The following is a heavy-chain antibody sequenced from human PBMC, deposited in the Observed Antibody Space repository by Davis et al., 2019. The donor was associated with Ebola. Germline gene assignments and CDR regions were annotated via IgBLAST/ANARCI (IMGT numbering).Heavy chain of an antibody. CDR2: INAGNGNT. J-gene: IGHJ2*01. CDR3: ARGERTSYWYFDL. V-gene: IGHV1-3*01. CDR1: GGTFNSYA. D-gene: IGHD1/OR15-1a*01. Sequence: ASVKVSCKASGGTFNSYAISWVRQAPGQRLEWMGWINAGNGNTKYSQKFQGRVTITRDTSASTAYMELSSLRSEDTAVYYCARGERTSYWYFDLWGRGTLVTVSS.